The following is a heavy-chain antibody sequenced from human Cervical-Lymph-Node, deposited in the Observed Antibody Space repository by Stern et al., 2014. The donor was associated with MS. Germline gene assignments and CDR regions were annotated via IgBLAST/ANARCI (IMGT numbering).Heavy chain of an antibody. CDR2: VNPYSGDT. V-gene: IGHV1-2*06. Sequence: VQLVQSGAEVKKPGASVKVSCKASGYTFTDYYLHWVRQAPGQGLEWMGRVNPYSGDTNYAQNFQGRVTMTRDTSISTAYMELTSLRSDDTALYYCARFYYDSSSYSFDYWGQGTLVTVSS. CDR3: ARFYYDSSSYSFDY. J-gene: IGHJ4*02. D-gene: IGHD3-22*01. CDR1: GYTFTDYY.